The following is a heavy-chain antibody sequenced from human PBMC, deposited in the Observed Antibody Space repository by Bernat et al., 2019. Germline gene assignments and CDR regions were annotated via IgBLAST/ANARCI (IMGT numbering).Heavy chain of an antibody. D-gene: IGHD2-2*02. CDR1: GYSFSSYW. CDR3: ARHIGDDECSTASCYNFYCSCGMDV. J-gene: IGHJ6*02. V-gene: IGHV5-51*01. Sequence: EVQLVQSGAEVKKAGESLKISCKGSGYSFSSYWIGWVRHMPGKGLECMGIIYPGDSATTYSPSFRGQVSVSAEEAINTAYLQGSGLKASDTAMYYCARHIGDDECSTASCYNFYCSCGMDVWGQGTAVTVS. CDR2: IYPGDSAT.